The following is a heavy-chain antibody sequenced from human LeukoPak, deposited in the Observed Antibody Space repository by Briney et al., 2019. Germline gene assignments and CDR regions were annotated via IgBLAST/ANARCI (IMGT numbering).Heavy chain of an antibody. J-gene: IGHJ6*02. CDR1: GFTFSSYG. D-gene: IGHD6-13*01. Sequence: GGSLRLSCAASGFTFSSYGMHWVRQAPGKGLEWVAVISYDGSNKYYADSVKGRFTISRDNSKNTLYLQMNSLRAEDTTVYYCANGQAWYSSSWYGMDVWGQGTTVTVSS. V-gene: IGHV3-30*18. CDR2: ISYDGSNK. CDR3: ANGQAWYSSSWYGMDV.